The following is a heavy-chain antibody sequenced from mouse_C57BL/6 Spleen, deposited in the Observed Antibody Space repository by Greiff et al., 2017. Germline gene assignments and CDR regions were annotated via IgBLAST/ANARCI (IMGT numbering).Heavy chain of an antibody. CDR3: TPYWYFDV. CDR1: GFTFSNYW. V-gene: IGHV6-3*01. J-gene: IGHJ1*03. CDR2: IRLKSDNYAT. Sequence: EVQGVESGGGLVQPGGSMKLSCVASGFTFSNYWMNWVRQSPEKGLEWVAQIRLKSDNYATHYAESVKGRFTISRDDSKSSVYLQMNNLRAEDTGIYYCTPYWYFDVWGTGTTVTVSS.